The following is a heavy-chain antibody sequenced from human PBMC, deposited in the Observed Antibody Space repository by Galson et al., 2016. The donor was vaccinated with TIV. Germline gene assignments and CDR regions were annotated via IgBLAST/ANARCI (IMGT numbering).Heavy chain of an antibody. D-gene: IGHD4-11*01. V-gene: IGHV1-69*04. CDR1: GGTFSSYG. J-gene: IGHJ4*02. CDR2: IIPILGLT. Sequence: SVKVSCKASGGTFSSYGISWVRQAPGQGPECMGRIIPILGLTNYAQKFQGRVTITADTSTNIAYMELSSLRSWDTAVYFCAFTMTTITSVDYWGQGTLGTVSS. CDR3: AFTMTTITSVDY.